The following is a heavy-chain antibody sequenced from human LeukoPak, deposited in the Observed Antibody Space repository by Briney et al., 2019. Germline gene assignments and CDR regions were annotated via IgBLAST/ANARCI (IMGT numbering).Heavy chain of an antibody. CDR2: IYYSGST. J-gene: IGHJ4*02. V-gene: IGHV4-61*01. Sequence: SETLSLTCTVSGGSVSSGSYYWSWIRQPPGKGLEWIGYIYYSGSTNYNPSLKSQVTISVDTSKNQFSLKLSSVTAADTAVYYCARANGVVAAAGTPYFDYWGQGTLVTVSS. CDR1: GGSVSSGSYY. D-gene: IGHD6-13*01. CDR3: ARANGVVAAAGTPYFDY.